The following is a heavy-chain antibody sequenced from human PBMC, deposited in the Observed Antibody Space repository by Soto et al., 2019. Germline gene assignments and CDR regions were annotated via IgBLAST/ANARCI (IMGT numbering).Heavy chain of an antibody. CDR1: GGSISSYY. D-gene: IGHD3-22*01. J-gene: IGHJ4*02. CDR3: GGKNYDSSGYFDY. CDR2: MYYSGST. V-gene: IGHV4-59*01. Sequence: SETLSLTCTVSGGSISSYYWSWIRQPPGKGLEWIGYMYYSGSTNYNPSLKSRVTISVDTSKDQFSLKLSSVTAADTAVYYCGGKNYDSSGYFDYWGQGTLVTVSS.